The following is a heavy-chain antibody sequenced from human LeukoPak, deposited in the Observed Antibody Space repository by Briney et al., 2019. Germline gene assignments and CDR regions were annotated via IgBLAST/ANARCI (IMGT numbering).Heavy chain of an antibody. D-gene: IGHD2-2*01. Sequence: SETLSLTCTVSGGSISSSSYYWGWIRQPPGKGLEWIGSIYYSGSTYYNPSLKSRVTISVDTSRNQFSLKLSSVTAADTAVYYCAREWGVTVVVPAASAFDIWGQGTMVTVSS. J-gene: IGHJ3*02. CDR3: AREWGVTVVVPAASAFDI. CDR1: GGSISSSSYY. V-gene: IGHV4-39*07. CDR2: IYYSGST.